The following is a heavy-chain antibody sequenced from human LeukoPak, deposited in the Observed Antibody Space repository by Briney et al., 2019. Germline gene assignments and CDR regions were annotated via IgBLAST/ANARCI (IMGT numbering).Heavy chain of an antibody. CDR2: VSFGGGT. D-gene: IGHD2-15*01. J-gene: IGHJ3*02. Sequence: SETLSLTCTVSGGSISSGDYYWSWIRQPPGKGLDWIGYVSFGGGTNYNPSLKSRVITSADTSKNQFSLNLTSVTAADTAVYYCVRASVESGGAFDIWGQGTMVTVSS. CDR1: GGSISSGDYY. V-gene: IGHV4-61*08. CDR3: VRASVESGGAFDI.